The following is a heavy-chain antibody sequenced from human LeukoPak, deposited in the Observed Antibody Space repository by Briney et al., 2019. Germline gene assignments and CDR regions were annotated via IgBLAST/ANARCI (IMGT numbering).Heavy chain of an antibody. D-gene: IGHD3-3*02. Sequence: GGSLRLSCAASGFTFSSYSMSWVRQAPGKGLEWVSYISSSSSTIYYADSVKGRFTISRDNAKNSLYLQMNSLRAEDTAVYYCARASFPWGQGTLVTVSS. CDR1: GFTFSSYS. J-gene: IGHJ4*02. CDR3: ARASFP. V-gene: IGHV3-48*01. CDR2: ISSSSSTI.